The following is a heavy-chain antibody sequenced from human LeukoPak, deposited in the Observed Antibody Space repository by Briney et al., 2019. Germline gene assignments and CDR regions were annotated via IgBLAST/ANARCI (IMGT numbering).Heavy chain of an antibody. CDR1: GGSFSGYY. Sequence: SETLSLTCAVYGGSFSGYYWSWIRQPPGKGLEWIGEINHSGSTNYNPSLKSRFTISVDTSKNQHSLKLSSVTAADTAVYYCARAITGPVDYWGQGTLVTVSS. D-gene: IGHD3-10*01. J-gene: IGHJ4*02. CDR2: INHSGST. CDR3: ARAITGPVDY. V-gene: IGHV4-34*01.